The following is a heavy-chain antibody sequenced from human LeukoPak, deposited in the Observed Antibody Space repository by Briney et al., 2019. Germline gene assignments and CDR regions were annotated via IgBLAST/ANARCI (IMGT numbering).Heavy chain of an antibody. V-gene: IGHV3-23*01. J-gene: IGHJ3*02. CDR2: ISGSGGST. D-gene: IGHD6-19*01. Sequence: LSGGSLRLSCAASGFTFSSYAMSWVRQAPGKGLEWVSAISGSGGSTYYADSVKGRFTISRDNAKNSLYLQMNSLRAEDTAVYYCAKMLYSSAYFGEDASDIWGQGTMVTVSS. CDR1: GFTFSSYA. CDR3: AKMLYSSAYFGEDASDI.